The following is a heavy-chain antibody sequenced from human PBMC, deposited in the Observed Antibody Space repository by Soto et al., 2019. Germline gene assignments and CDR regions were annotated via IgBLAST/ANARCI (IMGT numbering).Heavy chain of an antibody. CDR3: AKGSSGYDYGAFDI. Sequence: QVQLVESGGGVVQPGRSLRLSCAASGFTFSSYGMHWVRQAPGKGLEWVAVISYDGSNKYYADSVKGRFTISRDNSKNTLYLQMNSLRAEDTAVYYCAKGSSGYDYGAFDIWGQGTMVTVSS. D-gene: IGHD5-12*01. CDR2: ISYDGSNK. V-gene: IGHV3-30*18. J-gene: IGHJ3*02. CDR1: GFTFSSYG.